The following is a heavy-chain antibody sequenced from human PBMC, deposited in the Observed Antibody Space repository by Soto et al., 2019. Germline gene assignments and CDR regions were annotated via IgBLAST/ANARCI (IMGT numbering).Heavy chain of an antibody. V-gene: IGHV1-2*04. J-gene: IGHJ6*02. CDR3: ARGDSTDCSTGVCSFFYNHVMDV. D-gene: IGHD2-8*01. CDR2: INPKSGGT. CDR1: GYSFTDYH. Sequence: GASVKVSCKASGYSFTDYHIHWVRQAPGQGREWLGRINPKSGGTSTAQKFQGWVTMTTDTSISTASMELTRLTSDDTAIYYCARGDSTDCSTGVCSFFYNHVMDVWGQGXTVTVSS.